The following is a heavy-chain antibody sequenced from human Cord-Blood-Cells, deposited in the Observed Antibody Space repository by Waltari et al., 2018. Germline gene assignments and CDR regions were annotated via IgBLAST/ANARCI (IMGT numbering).Heavy chain of an antibody. CDR2: IIPILGIA. CDR1: GGTFSSYA. V-gene: IGHV1-69*09. CDR3: ARNLGGSSSDY. D-gene: IGHD6-6*01. J-gene: IGHJ4*02. Sequence: QVQLVQSGAEVKKPGSSVKVSCKASGGTFSSYAISWVRQAPGQGLEWMGRIIPILGIANYAQKFKGRITITADKSTSTAYMELSSLRSEDTAVYYCARNLGGSSSDYWGQGTLVTVSS.